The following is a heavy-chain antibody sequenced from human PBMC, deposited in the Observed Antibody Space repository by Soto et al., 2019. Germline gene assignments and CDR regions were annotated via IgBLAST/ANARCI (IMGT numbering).Heavy chain of an antibody. J-gene: IGHJ6*02. CDR2: ISCSSSTI. V-gene: IGHV3-48*02. D-gene: IGHD2-2*01. CDR1: GFTFSSYS. CDR3: ARSNNVVVQAGNHYRGMDV. Sequence: GGSLRLSCAASGFTFSSYSMNWVRQAPGKGLEWVSYISCSSSTICYADSVKGRFTISRDNAKNSLYLQMNRLRDEDTAMYYYARSNNVVVQAGNHYRGMDVWGQGTTVTVSS.